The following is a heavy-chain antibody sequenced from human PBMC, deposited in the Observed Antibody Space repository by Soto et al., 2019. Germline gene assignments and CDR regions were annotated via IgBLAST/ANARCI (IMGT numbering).Heavy chain of an antibody. V-gene: IGHV3-30-3*01. CDR1: GFTFSSYA. J-gene: IGHJ3*02. Sequence: LRLSCAASGFTFSSYAMHWVRQAPGKGLEWVAVISYDGSNKYYADSVKGRFTISRDNSKNTLYLQMNSLRAEDTAVYYCARAWEVDAFDIWGQGTMVTVSS. CDR2: ISYDGSNK. CDR3: ARAWEVDAFDI. D-gene: IGHD1-26*01.